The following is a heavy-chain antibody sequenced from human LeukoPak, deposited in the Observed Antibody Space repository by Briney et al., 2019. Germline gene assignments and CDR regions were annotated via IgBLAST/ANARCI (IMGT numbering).Heavy chain of an antibody. J-gene: IGHJ6*03. CDR2: ACTSAST. Sequence: PSETLSLTCSVSGGYISSYYWSWIRQPAGKGLEWIGRACTSASTTYNPSLKSRVIMSVDPSKNQFSLKLSSLTAADTAVYYCARENCSGGSCYSIYYYYYMDVWGKGTTVTVSS. V-gene: IGHV4-4*07. D-gene: IGHD2-15*01. CDR3: ARENCSGGSCYSIYYYYYMDV. CDR1: GGYISSYY.